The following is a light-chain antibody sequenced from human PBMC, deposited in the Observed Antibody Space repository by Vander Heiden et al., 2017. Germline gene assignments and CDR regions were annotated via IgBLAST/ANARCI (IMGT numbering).Light chain of an antibody. CDR3: QTWGSGIVV. CDR2: VNSDGSY. CDR1: SRLDHHA. Sequence: QLVCTHSPSASASLSAPVKPTCPLNSRLDHHAIAWHQQQPEKGPRYLMKVNSDGSYSKGDGIPDRFSGSSSGAERYLIISSLQSEDEADYYCQTWGSGIVVFGGGTKLTVL. J-gene: IGLJ2*01. V-gene: IGLV4-69*01.